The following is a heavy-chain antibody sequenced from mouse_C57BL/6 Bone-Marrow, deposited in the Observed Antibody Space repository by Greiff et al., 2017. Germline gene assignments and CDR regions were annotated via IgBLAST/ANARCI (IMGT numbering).Heavy chain of an antibody. J-gene: IGHJ2*01. CDR1: GYTFTSYW. CDR3: ARTGRDFY. D-gene: IGHD4-1*01. Sequence: QVQLQQSGAELAKPGASVKLSCKASGYTFTSYWMHWVKQRPGQGLEWIGYINPSSGYTKYNQTFKDKATLTTDKATSTAYMQLSSLKYEDSAVYYCARTGRDFYWGQGTTLTVSS. CDR2: INPSSGYT. V-gene: IGHV1-7*01.